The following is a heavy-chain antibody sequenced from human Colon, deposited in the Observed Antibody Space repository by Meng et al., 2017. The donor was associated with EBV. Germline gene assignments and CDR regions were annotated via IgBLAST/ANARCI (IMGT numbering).Heavy chain of an antibody. D-gene: IGHD2-21*01. CDR2: IHHSGSA. Sequence: QLTRQESGPGLWGPSQTLSLTCTVAGGSMSSGNYYWSWIRQPPGKGLEWIGYIHHSGSAYYNPSLKSRVSISVDTSKNQFSLNLNSMTAADTAVYYCASFDHIPRRNYFDYWGQGTLVTVSS. CDR1: GGSMSSGNYY. J-gene: IGHJ4*02. CDR3: ASFDHIPRRNYFDY. V-gene: IGHV4-30-4*01.